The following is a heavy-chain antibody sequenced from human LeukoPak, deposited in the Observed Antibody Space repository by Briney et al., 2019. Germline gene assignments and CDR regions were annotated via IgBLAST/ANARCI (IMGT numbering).Heavy chain of an antibody. CDR1: GGSISSSNW. D-gene: IGHD1-26*01. Sequence: SETLSLTCAVSGGSISSSNWWSWVRQPPGKGLEWIGEIYHSGSTKYNPSLKSRVTISVDKSKNQFSLKLSSVTAADTAVYYCGRSLSGSYFSGYYYGMDVWGQGTTVTVSS. CDR3: GRSLSGSYFSGYYYGMDV. J-gene: IGHJ6*02. V-gene: IGHV4-4*02. CDR2: IYHSGST.